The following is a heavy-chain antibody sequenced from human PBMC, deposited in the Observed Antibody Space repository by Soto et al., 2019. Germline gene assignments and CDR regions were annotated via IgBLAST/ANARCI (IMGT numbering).Heavy chain of an antibody. CDR1: GGSISSGDYY. D-gene: IGHD2-21*01. CDR2: IYYSGST. J-gene: IGHJ4*02. Sequence: QVQLQESGPGLVKPSQTLSLTCTVSGGSISSGDYYWSWIRQPPGKGLEWIGYIYYSGSTYYNPSLKSLVTISVDTSNNHFSLKLSSVTAADTAVYYCARFPLFLGLYYFYYSGQGTLVTDSS. V-gene: IGHV4-30-4*01. CDR3: ARFPLFLGLYYFYY.